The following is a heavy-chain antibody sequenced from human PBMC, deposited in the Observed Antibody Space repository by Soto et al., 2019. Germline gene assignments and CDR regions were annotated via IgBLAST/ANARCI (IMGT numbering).Heavy chain of an antibody. CDR1: GYGLTRDY. Sequence: VKRARKGSGYGLTRDYRRWVRQNTEKGLEWMGIINPSGGSTSYAQKFQGRVTMTRDTSTSTVYMEMSSMRSEDTAVYYCARGGLIVIRPDAIYRGGFGPCGERTLVTGSS. J-gene: IGHJ5*02. CDR2: INPSGGST. V-gene: IGHV1-46*01. D-gene: IGHD2-2*02. CDR3: ARGGLIVIRPDAIYRGGFGP.